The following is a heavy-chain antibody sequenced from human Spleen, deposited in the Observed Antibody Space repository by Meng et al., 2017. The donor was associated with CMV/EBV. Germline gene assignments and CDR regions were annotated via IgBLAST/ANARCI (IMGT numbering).Heavy chain of an antibody. J-gene: IGHJ4*02. D-gene: IGHD2-2*02. CDR2: INHSGST. CDR1: GGSFSGYY. V-gene: IGHV4-34*01. Sequence: SETLSLTCAVYGGSFSGYYWNWIRQPPGKGLEWIGEINHSGSTNYNPSLKSRVTISVDTSKNQFSLKLSSVTAADTAVYYCATRSSHCSSTSCYTGYFDYWGQGTLVTVSS. CDR3: ATRSSHCSSTSCYTGYFDY.